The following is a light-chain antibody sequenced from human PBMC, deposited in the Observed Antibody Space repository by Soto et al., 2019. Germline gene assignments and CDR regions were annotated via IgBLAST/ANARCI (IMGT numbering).Light chain of an antibody. CDR1: SSDVGGYKD. J-gene: IGLJ1*01. CDR2: DVS. V-gene: IGLV2-14*01. Sequence: QSALTQPASVSGSPGQSITISCTGTSSDVGGYKDVSWYQQHPGKAPKLMIYDVSIRPSGLSNRFSGSKSGNTASLTISGVQDEDDAAYYYSSSTSNSAPLVFGTGTKLTVL. CDR3: SSSTSNSAPLV.